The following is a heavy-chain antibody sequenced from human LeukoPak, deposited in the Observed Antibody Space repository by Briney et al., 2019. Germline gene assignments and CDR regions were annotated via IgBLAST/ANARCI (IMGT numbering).Heavy chain of an antibody. CDR2: ISGSGGST. D-gene: IGHD3-10*01. CDR3: AKATVRGAYYYYYGMDV. V-gene: IGHV3-23*01. J-gene: IGHJ6*02. CDR1: GFTFSSYA. Sequence: GGSLRLSCAASGFTFSSYAMSWVRQAPGKGLEWVSAISGSGGSTYYADSVKGRFTISRDNSKNTLYLQMNSLGAEDTAVYYCAKATVRGAYYYYYGMDVWGQGTTVTVSS.